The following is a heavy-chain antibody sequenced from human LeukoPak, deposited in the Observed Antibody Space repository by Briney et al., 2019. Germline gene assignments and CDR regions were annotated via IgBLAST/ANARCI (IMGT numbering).Heavy chain of an antibody. Sequence: GESLKISCKGSGYTFTSYWIGWVRQMPGKGLEWMGIIYPGDSDTRYSPSFQGQVIISADKSISTAYLQWSSLKASDTAIYYCARVTSSWYVDYFDYWGQRTLVTVSS. CDR2: IYPGDSDT. V-gene: IGHV5-51*01. D-gene: IGHD6-13*01. CDR3: ARVTSSWYVDYFDY. J-gene: IGHJ4*02. CDR1: GYTFTSYW.